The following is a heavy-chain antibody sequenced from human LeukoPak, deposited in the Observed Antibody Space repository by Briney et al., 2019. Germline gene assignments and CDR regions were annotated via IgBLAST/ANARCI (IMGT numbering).Heavy chain of an antibody. Sequence: PGGSLRLSCAASGFTVSSNYMSWVRQAAGKGLEWVSVIYSGGSTYYADSVKGRFTISRDNSKNTLYLQMNSLRAEDTAVYYCAVRDIVVVPARMDDYWGQGTLVTVSS. CDR3: AVRDIVVVPARMDDY. CDR1: GFTVSSNY. D-gene: IGHD2-2*01. J-gene: IGHJ4*02. CDR2: IYSGGST. V-gene: IGHV3-53*01.